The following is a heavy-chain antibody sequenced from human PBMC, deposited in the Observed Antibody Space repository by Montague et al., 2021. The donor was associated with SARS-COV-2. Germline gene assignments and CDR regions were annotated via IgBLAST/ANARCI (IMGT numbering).Heavy chain of an antibody. CDR2: INHSGST. J-gene: IGHJ4*02. Sequence: SEILSLTCAVYGGSFSGYYWSWIRQPPGKGLEWIGEINHSGSTNYNPSLKSRVTMSVDTSKNQFSLKLSSVTAADTAVYYCARGHYSSSWYGIRYYFDYWGQGTLVTVSS. CDR3: ARGHYSSSWYGIRYYFDY. V-gene: IGHV4-34*01. D-gene: IGHD6-13*01. CDR1: GGSFSGYY.